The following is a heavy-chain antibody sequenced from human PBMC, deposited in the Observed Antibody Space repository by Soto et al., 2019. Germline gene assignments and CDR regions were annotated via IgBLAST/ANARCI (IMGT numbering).Heavy chain of an antibody. CDR1: GGTFSSYA. CDR2: IIPIFGTA. CDR3: ARDVYSYGPALYYYYYYGMDV. Sequence: ASVKVSCKASGGTFSSYAISWVRQAPGQGLEWMGGIIPIFGTANYARKFQGRVTITADESTSTAYMELSSLRSEDTAVYYCARDVYSYGPALYYYYYYGMDVWGQGTTVTVSS. D-gene: IGHD5-18*01. V-gene: IGHV1-69*13. J-gene: IGHJ6*02.